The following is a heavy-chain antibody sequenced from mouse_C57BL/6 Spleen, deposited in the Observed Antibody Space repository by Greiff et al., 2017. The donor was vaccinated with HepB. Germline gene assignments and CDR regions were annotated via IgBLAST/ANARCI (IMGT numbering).Heavy chain of an antibody. V-gene: IGHV1-42*01. J-gene: IGHJ4*01. CDR1: GYSFTGYY. CDR3: ARDLDVWGYAMDY. CDR2: INPSTGGT. Sequence: VQLKQSGPELVKPGASVKISCKASGYSFTGYYMNWVKQSPEKSLEWIGEINPSTGGTTYNQKFKAKATLTVDKSSSTAYMQLKSLTSEDSAVYYCARDLDVWGYAMDYWGQGTSVTVSS.